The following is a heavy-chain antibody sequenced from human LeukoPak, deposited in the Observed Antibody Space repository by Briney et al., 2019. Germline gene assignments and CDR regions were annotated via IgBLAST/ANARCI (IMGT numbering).Heavy chain of an antibody. J-gene: IGHJ4*02. CDR3: ARDSPDYYDSSGYYY. Sequence: ASVKVSCKASGYTFTSYGISWVRQAPGQGLEWMGWISAYNGNTNYAQKLQGRVTMTTDTSTSTAYMELWSLRSDDTAVYYCARDSPDYYDSSGYYYWGQGTLVTVSS. CDR1: GYTFTSYG. CDR2: ISAYNGNT. D-gene: IGHD3-22*01. V-gene: IGHV1-18*01.